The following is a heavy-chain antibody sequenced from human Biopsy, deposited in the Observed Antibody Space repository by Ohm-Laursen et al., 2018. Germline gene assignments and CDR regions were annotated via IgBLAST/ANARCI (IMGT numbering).Heavy chain of an antibody. CDR3: ARDYQPTIITIHYYYYGMDV. Sequence: ASVKVSCTASGYTFINYGFSWGRQAPGQGLEWMGWINPYNGDTNYAQKLQGRVTMTTDTSTSTAYMELRSLRSDDTAMYYCARDYQPTIITIHYYYYGMDVWGQGTTVTVSS. J-gene: IGHJ6*02. V-gene: IGHV1-18*01. D-gene: IGHD2-2*01. CDR2: INPYNGDT. CDR1: GYTFINYG.